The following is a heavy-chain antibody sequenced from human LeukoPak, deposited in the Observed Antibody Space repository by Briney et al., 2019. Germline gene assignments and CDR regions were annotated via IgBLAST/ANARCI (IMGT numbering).Heavy chain of an antibody. J-gene: IGHJ6*02. D-gene: IGHD6-19*01. CDR3: AKAARYSSGWYHYYGMDV. CDR2: ISGSGGST. CDR1: GFTFSSYA. Sequence: SGGSLRLSCAASGFTFSSYAMSWVRQAPGKGLEWVSAISGSGGSTYYANSVKGRFTISRDNSKNTLYLQMNSLRAEDTAVYYCAKAARYSSGWYHYYGMDVWGQGTTVTVSS. V-gene: IGHV3-23*01.